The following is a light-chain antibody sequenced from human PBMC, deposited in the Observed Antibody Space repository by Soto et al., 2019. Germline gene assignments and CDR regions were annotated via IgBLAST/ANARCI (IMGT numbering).Light chain of an antibody. V-gene: IGKV3-15*01. Sequence: EIVMTESPATLSVSPGETATLSCRASQRVGINLAWYQQKPGQAPRLLIYSASTRASGIPDRFSGSGSGTEFTLTINSLEPEDFAVYYCQQRSNWPGTFGPGTKVDIK. CDR1: QRVGIN. CDR3: QQRSNWPGT. CDR2: SAS. J-gene: IGKJ3*01.